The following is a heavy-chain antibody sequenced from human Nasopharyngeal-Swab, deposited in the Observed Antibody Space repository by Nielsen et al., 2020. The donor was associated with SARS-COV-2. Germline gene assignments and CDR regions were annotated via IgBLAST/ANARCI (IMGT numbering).Heavy chain of an antibody. Sequence: GGSLRLSCAASGFSITSYGMHWVRQAPGKGLEWVAVISYDGSNKYYADSVKGRITISRDNSKNTLYLQMNSLRAEDTAVYYCARDRYGDTDYWGQGTLVTVSS. V-gene: IGHV3-30*03. J-gene: IGHJ4*02. CDR2: ISYDGSNK. CDR3: ARDRYGDTDY. CDR1: GFSITSYG. D-gene: IGHD4-17*01.